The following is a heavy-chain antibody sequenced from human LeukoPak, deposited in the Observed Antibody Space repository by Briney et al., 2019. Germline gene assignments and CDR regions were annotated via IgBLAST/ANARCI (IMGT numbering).Heavy chain of an antibody. Sequence: SVKVSCKASGGTFSSYAISWVRQAPGQGLKWMGRIIPILGIANYAQKFQGRVTITADKSTSTAYMELSSLRSEDTAVYYCARVNKVYDSSGYYQSQLDYWGQGTLVTVSS. V-gene: IGHV1-69*04. J-gene: IGHJ4*02. CDR2: IIPILGIA. CDR1: GGTFSSYA. D-gene: IGHD3-22*01. CDR3: ARVNKVYDSSGYYQSQLDY.